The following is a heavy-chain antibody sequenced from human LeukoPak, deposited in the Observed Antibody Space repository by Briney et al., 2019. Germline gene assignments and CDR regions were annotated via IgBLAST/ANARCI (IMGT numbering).Heavy chain of an antibody. J-gene: IGHJ4*02. Sequence: SETLSLTCIVSGGSISSYYWTWIRQPPGKGLEWIGYIYYNGSTNYNPSLKSRVTISVDSSKNQFSLKLNSVTAADTAVYYCARQSRGIAVAGLDYWGQGILVTVSS. D-gene: IGHD6-19*01. CDR3: ARQSRGIAVAGLDY. CDR2: IYYNGST. V-gene: IGHV4-59*08. CDR1: GGSISSYY.